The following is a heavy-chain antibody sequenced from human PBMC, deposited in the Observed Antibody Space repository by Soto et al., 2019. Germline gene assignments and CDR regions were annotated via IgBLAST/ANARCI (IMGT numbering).Heavy chain of an antibody. Sequence: SVKVSCKASGGTFSSYAISWVRQAPGQGLEWMGGIIPTFGTANYAQKFQGRVTITADESTSTAYMELSSLRSEDTAVYYCARGKIVVAAEYYFDYWGQGTLVTVSS. CDR2: IIPTFGTA. V-gene: IGHV1-69*13. CDR3: ARGKIVVAAEYYFDY. D-gene: IGHD2-15*01. CDR1: GGTFSSYA. J-gene: IGHJ4*02.